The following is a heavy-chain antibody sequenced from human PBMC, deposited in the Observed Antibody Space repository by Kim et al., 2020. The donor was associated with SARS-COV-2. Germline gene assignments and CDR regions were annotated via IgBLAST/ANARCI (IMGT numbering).Heavy chain of an antibody. V-gene: IGHV4-59*01. D-gene: IGHD5-18*01. Sequence: HKSRVTISVDTSKNTFSRKLSSVTAADTAVYYCARDLRYSYGSHDAFDIWGQGTMVTVSS. CDR3: ARDLRYSYGSHDAFDI. J-gene: IGHJ3*02.